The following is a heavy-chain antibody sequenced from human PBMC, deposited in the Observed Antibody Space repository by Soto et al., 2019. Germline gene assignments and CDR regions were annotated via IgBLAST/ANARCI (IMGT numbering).Heavy chain of an antibody. CDR1: GFTFSHYG. V-gene: IGHV3-30*03. D-gene: IGHD1-26*01. J-gene: IGHJ4*02. Sequence: QVQLVESGGGVVQPGRSLRLSCAASGFTFSHYGIHWVRQAPGKGLEWLAVISYDGSNKHYADSVKGRFTVSRDNSKNTLYLQMNSLKAEDTAVYFCARYSGKYQGPIDDRGQGTLFMVSS. CDR2: ISYDGSNK. CDR3: ARYSGKYQGPIDD.